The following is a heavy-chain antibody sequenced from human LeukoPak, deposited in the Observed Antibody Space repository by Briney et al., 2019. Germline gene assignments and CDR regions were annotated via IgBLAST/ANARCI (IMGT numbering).Heavy chain of an antibody. Sequence: GGSLRLSCVASEFTFSSHAMNWVRQAPGKGLEWVSSISGGGESTYYADSVKGRFTVSRDNSKNTLYLQINSLRGEDTAVYYCAIGKYSSGGVPDYWGQGTLVTVSS. CDR2: ISGGGEST. CDR3: AIGKYSSGGVPDY. CDR1: EFTFSSHA. J-gene: IGHJ4*02. D-gene: IGHD6-19*01. V-gene: IGHV3-23*01.